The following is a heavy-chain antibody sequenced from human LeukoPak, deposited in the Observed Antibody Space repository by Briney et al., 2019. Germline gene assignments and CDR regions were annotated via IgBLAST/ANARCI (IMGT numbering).Heavy chain of an antibody. V-gene: IGHV4-30-4*01. CDR3: ARAYYYDTYGMDV. Sequence: PSETLSLTCTVSGGSISSGDYYWSWLRQPPGTGLEWIGYIYYSGSTYYNPSLKSRVTISVDTSKNQFSLKLSSVTAADTAVYYCARAYYYDTYGMDVWGQGTTVTVSS. CDR1: GGSISSGDYY. CDR2: IYYSGST. J-gene: IGHJ6*02.